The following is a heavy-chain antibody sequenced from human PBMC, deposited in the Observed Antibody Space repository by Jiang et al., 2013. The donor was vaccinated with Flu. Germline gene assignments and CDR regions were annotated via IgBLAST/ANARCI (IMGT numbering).Heavy chain of an antibody. J-gene: IGHJ4*02. D-gene: IGHD2-15*01. V-gene: IGHV1-18*01. Sequence: GAEVKKPGASVKVSCKASGYTFTSHGINWVRQAPGQGLEWMGWISVYNGNTNYAQKLQGRVTMTTDTSTSTAYMELRSLRSDDTAVYYCARVSGSAPVYYFDYWAREPGHRLL. CDR1: GYTFTSHG. CDR2: ISVYNGNT. CDR3: ARVSGSAPVYYFDY.